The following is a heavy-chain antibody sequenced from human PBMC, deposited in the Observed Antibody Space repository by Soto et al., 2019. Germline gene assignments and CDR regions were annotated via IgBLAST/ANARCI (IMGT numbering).Heavy chain of an antibody. V-gene: IGHV3-30-3*01. CDR1: GFTFSSYA. CDR3: ARDPGWSGNNDYYYYGMDV. J-gene: IGHJ6*02. CDR2: ISYDGSNK. D-gene: IGHD3-3*01. Sequence: GGYLRLSCADSGFTFSSYAMHWVRQAPGKGLEWVAVISYDGSNKYYADSVKGRFTISRDNSKNTLYLQMNSLRAEDTAVYYCARDPGWSGNNDYYYYGMDVWGQGTTVTVSS.